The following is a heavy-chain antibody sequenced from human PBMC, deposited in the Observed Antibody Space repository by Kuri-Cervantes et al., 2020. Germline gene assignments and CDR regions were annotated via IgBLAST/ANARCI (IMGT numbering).Heavy chain of an antibody. CDR3: ARDGVGDTAMAYYYYGMDV. CDR1: GYTFTGYY. D-gene: IGHD5-18*01. J-gene: IGHJ6*02. V-gene: IGHV1-2*02. Sequence: ASVKVSCKASGYTFTGYYMHWVRQAPGQGLEWMGWINPNSGGTNYAQKFQGRVTMTRDTSISTAYMELSRLRSDDTAVYYCARDGVGDTAMAYYYYGMDVWGQGTTVTVSS. CDR2: INPNSGGT.